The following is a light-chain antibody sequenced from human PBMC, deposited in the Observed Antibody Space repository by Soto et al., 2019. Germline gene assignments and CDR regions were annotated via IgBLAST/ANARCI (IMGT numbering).Light chain of an antibody. CDR2: GAS. J-gene: IGKJ1*01. CDR3: LQSSSIPWT. V-gene: IGKV1-39*01. CDR1: QAISTS. Sequence: EIQMTQSPSSLAASVGDRVTITCRASQAISTSLSWYQQKPGKAPNLLIYGASSLQRGVPSRFSASGSGTDFTLTISSLQPEDFATYFCLQSSSIPWTFGQGTKVDIK.